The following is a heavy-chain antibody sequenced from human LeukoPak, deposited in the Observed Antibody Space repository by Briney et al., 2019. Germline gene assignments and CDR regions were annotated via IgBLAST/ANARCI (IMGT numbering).Heavy chain of an antibody. CDR2: IIPILGIA. V-gene: IGHV1-69*04. CDR1: GGTFSSYA. CDR3: ARSLLQTELYYYYYMDV. D-gene: IGHD3-22*01. J-gene: IGHJ6*03. Sequence: GASVKVSCKASGGTFSSYAISWVRQAPGQGLEWMGRIIPILGIANYAQKFQGRVTITTDESTSTAYMELSSLRSEDTAVYYCARSLLQTELYYYYYMDVWGKGTTVTVSS.